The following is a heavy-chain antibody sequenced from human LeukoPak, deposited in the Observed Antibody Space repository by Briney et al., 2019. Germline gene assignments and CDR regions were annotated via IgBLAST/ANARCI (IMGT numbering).Heavy chain of an antibody. CDR1: GFTFRSYS. Sequence: GGSLRPSCAASGFTFRSYSMNWVRQAPGKGLEWVSSISTSSSCIYYADSVKGRFTISRDNAKNLLYLQMNSLRAEDTAVYHCARDRSTNSYAEYFFDYWGQGTLVTVSS. V-gene: IGHV3-21*01. D-gene: IGHD3-16*01. CDR2: ISTSSSCI. J-gene: IGHJ4*02. CDR3: ARDRSTNSYAEYFFDY.